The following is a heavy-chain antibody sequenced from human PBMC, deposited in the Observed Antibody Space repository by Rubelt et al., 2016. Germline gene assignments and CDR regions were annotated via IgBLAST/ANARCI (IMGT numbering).Heavy chain of an antibody. Sequence: QVQLQESGPGLVKPSETLSLTCTVSGGSISSYYWSWIRQPPGKGLEWIGYIYYSGSTNYNPSLKSRVTISVDTSKNQFFLKLSSVTAADTAVYYCARDPSSSWTNWFDPWGQGTLVTVSS. V-gene: IGHV4-59*01. CDR2: IYYSGST. CDR1: GGSISSYY. D-gene: IGHD6-13*01. CDR3: ARDPSSSWTNWFDP. J-gene: IGHJ5*02.